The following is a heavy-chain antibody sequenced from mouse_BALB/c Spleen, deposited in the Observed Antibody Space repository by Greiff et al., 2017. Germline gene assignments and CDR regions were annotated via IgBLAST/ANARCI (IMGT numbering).Heavy chain of an antibody. V-gene: IGHV1-54*01. CDR2: INPGSGGT. CDR1: GYAFTNYL. Sequence: VQLQQSGAELVRPGTSVKVSCKASGYAFTNYLIEWVKQRPGQGLEWIGVINPGSGGTNYNEKFKGKATLTADKSSSTAYMQLSSLTSDDSAVYFCARSRDGYYIYIDYWGQGTTLTVSS. D-gene: IGHD2-3*01. CDR3: ARSRDGYYIYIDY. J-gene: IGHJ2*01.